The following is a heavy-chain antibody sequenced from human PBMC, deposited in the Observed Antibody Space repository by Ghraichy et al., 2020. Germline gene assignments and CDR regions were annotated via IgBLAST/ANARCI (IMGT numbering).Heavy chain of an antibody. D-gene: IGHD3-10*01. V-gene: IGHV4-34*01. Sequence: SETLSLTCAVYGRSFSGYYWSWIRQPPGKGLEWIGEINHSGSTHYNPSLKSRVTISADTSKNQFSLRLSSVTAADTAVYYCASRITIIRGVIRNWFDPWGQGSLVTVAS. CDR3: ASRITIIRGVIRNWFDP. CDR1: GRSFSGYY. J-gene: IGHJ5*02. CDR2: INHSGST.